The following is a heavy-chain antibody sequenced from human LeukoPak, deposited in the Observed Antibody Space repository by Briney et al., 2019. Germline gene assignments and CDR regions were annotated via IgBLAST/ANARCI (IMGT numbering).Heavy chain of an antibody. D-gene: IGHD1-26*01. CDR1: GFTFSTYS. Sequence: AGGSLRLSCAASGFTFSTYSMNWVRQAPGKGLEWVSSISGNSNYIYYADSLKGRFTISRDNAKNSLYLQMNSLRAEDTAVYYCARDASTDSGSYYWGQGTLVTVSS. CDR3: ARDASTDSGSYY. CDR2: ISGNSNYI. V-gene: IGHV3-21*01. J-gene: IGHJ4*02.